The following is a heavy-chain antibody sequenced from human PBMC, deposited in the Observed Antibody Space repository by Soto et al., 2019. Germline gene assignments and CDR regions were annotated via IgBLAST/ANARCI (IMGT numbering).Heavy chain of an antibody. CDR3: ARDFAIPAGVKDAFDI. V-gene: IGHV3-74*01. Sequence: EVQLVESGGGLVQPGGSLRLSCAASGFTFSSYWMHWVRQAPGKGLVWVSRISSDGSTTSYAESVKGRFTISRDNAKNTLHLQMNILRAEDTAVYYCARDFAIPAGVKDAFDIWGQGTMVPSLQ. CDR1: GFTFSSYW. J-gene: IGHJ3*02. D-gene: IGHD6-13*01. CDR2: ISSDGSTT.